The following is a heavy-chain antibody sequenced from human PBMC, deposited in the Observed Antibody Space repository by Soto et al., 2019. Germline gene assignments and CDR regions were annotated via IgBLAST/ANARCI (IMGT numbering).Heavy chain of an antibody. CDR2: VYYSGST. V-gene: IGHV4-59*11. J-gene: IGHJ4*02. Sequence: QVQLQESGPGLVKPSEPLSLTCTVSGGSISSHYWSWIRQPPGKGLEWIGYVYYSGSTNYNPSLKCRVTISVDTSKNQFSLKLSSVTAADTGVSYCARGYSPNPFDYGGQGTLVTVSS. CDR3: ARGYSPNPFDY. CDR1: GGSISSHY. D-gene: IGHD1-26*01.